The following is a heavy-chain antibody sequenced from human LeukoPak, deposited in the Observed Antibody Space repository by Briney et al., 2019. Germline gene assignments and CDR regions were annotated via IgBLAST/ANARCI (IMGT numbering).Heavy chain of an antibody. CDR3: ARDLTVTTPYYYYGLDV. D-gene: IGHD4-17*01. J-gene: IGHJ6*02. Sequence: ASVKVSCKASGGTFSSYAISWVRQAPGQGLEWMGRIIPILGIANYAQKFQGRVTITADKSTSTAYMELSSLRSEDTAVYYCARDLTVTTPYYYYGLDVWGHGTTVTVSS. CDR1: GGTFSSYA. V-gene: IGHV1-69*04. CDR2: IIPILGIA.